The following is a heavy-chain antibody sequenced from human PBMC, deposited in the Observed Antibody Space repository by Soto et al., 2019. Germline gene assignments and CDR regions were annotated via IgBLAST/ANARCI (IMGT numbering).Heavy chain of an antibody. J-gene: IGHJ2*01. CDR3: ASSYSSSWYFDL. CDR2: IYYSGSN. V-gene: IGHV4-59*01. CDR1: GGSISSYY. Sequence: QVQLQESGPGLVKPSETLSLTCTVSGGSISSYYWSWIRQPPGKGLEWIGYIYYSGSNNYNPSLKSRGTVSVDTSKDQFSLKLSSVTAADTAVYYWASSYSSSWYFDLWGRGTLVTVSS. D-gene: IGHD6-13*01.